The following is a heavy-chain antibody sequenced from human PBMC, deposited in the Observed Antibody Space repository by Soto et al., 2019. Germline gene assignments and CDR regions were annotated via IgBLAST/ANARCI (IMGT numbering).Heavy chain of an antibody. J-gene: IGHJ4*02. Sequence: ASVKVSCKAPAVTFTSYFMHWVRQARGHGLEWIGVINPNGGSTKFAQTFQGRVTMTGDTSTSTVYMELRSLRSEDTAVYYCANAPYSSGWYDYWGQGTLVTVSS. V-gene: IGHV1-46*01. CDR3: ANAPYSSGWYDY. CDR1: AVTFTSYF. CDR2: INPNGGST. D-gene: IGHD6-19*01.